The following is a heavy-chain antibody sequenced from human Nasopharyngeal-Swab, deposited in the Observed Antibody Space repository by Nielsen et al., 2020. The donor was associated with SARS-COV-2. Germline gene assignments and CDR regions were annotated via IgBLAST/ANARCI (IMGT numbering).Heavy chain of an antibody. CDR3: AAAPSGDYGGY. D-gene: IGHD4-23*01. Sequence: GESLKISCAASGFTFSNYGMLWVRQAPGKGLEWVAVIWYDGSNKYYADSVKGRFTISRDNSKNTVYLQMNSLRAEDTAVYYCAAAPSGDYGGYWGQGTLVTVSS. CDR2: IWYDGSNK. J-gene: IGHJ4*02. CDR1: GFTFSNYG. V-gene: IGHV3-33*01.